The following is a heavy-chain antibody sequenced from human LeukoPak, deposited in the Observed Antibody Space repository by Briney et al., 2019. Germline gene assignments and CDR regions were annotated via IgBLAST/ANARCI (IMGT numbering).Heavy chain of an antibody. Sequence: ASVKVSCKASGYTFTSYYMHWVRQAPGQGLEWMGIINPSGGSTSYAQKFQGRVTITTDESTSTAYMELSSLRSEDTAVYYCARDGSFSYYDSSGYLDYWGQGTLVTVSS. CDR1: GYTFTSYY. CDR3: ARDGSFSYYDSSGYLDY. CDR2: INPSGGST. D-gene: IGHD3-22*01. J-gene: IGHJ4*02. V-gene: IGHV1-46*01.